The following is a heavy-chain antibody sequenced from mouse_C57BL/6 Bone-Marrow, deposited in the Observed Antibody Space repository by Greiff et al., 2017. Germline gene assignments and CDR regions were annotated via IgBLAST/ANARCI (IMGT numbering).Heavy chain of an antibody. CDR2: IWRGGSI. D-gene: IGHD2-4*01. Sequence: VQLKESGPGLVQPSQSLSITCTVSGFSLTSYGVHWVRQSPGKGLEWLGVIWRGGSIDYNAAFMSRLSITKDNSKSQVFFKMNSLQADDTAIYYCAKRGIYYDYDCAMDYWGQGTSVTVSS. J-gene: IGHJ4*01. V-gene: IGHV2-5*01. CDR1: GFSLTSYG. CDR3: AKRGIYYDYDCAMDY.